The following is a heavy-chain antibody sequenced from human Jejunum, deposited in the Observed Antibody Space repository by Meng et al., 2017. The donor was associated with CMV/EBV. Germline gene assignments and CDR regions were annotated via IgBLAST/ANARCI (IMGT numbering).Heavy chain of an antibody. D-gene: IGHD1-14*01. Sequence: LSCAASGFRFSNFVMSWVRQAPGKGPEWVSSISGSGGGIFYADSVKGRFTISRDNSKNTLFLQMHSLRAEDTAVYYCAKGTGVDYWGQGTLVTVSS. CDR2: ISGSGGGI. J-gene: IGHJ4*02. CDR1: GFRFSNFV. V-gene: IGHV3-23*01. CDR3: AKGTGVDY.